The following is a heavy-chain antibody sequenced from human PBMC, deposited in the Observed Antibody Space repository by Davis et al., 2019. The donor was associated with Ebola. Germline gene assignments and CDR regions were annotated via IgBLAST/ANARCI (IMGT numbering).Heavy chain of an antibody. V-gene: IGHV4-59*01. Sequence: MPSETLSLTCTVSGGSISSYYWSWIRQPPGKGLEWIGYIYYSGSTNYNPSLKSRVTISVDTSKNQFSLKLSSLTAADTAVYYCARAKGYSSIAARPVGLDPWGQGTLVTVSS. CDR1: GGSISSYY. J-gene: IGHJ5*02. CDR3: ARAKGYSSIAARPVGLDP. D-gene: IGHD6-6*01. CDR2: IYYSGST.